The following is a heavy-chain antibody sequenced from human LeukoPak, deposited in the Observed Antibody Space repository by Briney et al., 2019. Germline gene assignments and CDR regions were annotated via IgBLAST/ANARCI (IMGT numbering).Heavy chain of an antibody. Sequence: PGGSLRLSCAASGFTFSSYEMNWVRQAPGKGLEWVSAISGSGGSTYYADSVKGRFTISRDNSKNTLYLQMNSLRAEDTAVYYCAKALPKYSVTEYYFDYWGQGTLVTVSS. V-gene: IGHV3-23*01. D-gene: IGHD1-20*01. CDR2: ISGSGGST. J-gene: IGHJ4*02. CDR1: GFTFSSYE. CDR3: AKALPKYSVTEYYFDY.